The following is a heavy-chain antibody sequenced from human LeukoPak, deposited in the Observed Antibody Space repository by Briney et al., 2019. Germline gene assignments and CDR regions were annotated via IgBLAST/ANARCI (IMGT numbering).Heavy chain of an antibody. V-gene: IGHV3-11*04. CDR1: GSTFSDYY. J-gene: IGHJ4*02. Sequence: GGSPRLSCAASGSTFSDYYMSWIRQAPGKGLEWVSYISSSGSTIYYADSVKGRFTISRDNAKNSLYLQMNSLRAEDTAVYYCARPPGSSGYYYPFDYWGQGTLVTASS. D-gene: IGHD3-22*01. CDR3: ARPPGSSGYYYPFDY. CDR2: ISSSGSTI.